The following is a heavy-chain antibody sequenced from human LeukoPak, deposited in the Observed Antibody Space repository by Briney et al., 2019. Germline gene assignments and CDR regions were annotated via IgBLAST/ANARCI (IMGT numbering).Heavy chain of an antibody. D-gene: IGHD2-21*01. V-gene: IGHV3-21*01. J-gene: IGHJ6*02. CDR1: GFTFSSYG. CDR3: ARDHAPYSHYYYYGMDV. CDR2: ISSSSSYI. Sequence: GGSLRLSCAASGFTFSSYGMHWVRQAPGNGLEWVSSISSSSSYIYYADSVKGRFTISRDNSKNTLYLQMNSLRAEDTAVYYCARDHAPYSHYYYYGMDVWGQGTTVTVSS.